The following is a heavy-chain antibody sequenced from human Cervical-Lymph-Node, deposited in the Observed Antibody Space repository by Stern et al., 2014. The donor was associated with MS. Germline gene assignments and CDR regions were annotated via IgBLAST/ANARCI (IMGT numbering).Heavy chain of an antibody. D-gene: IGHD6-19*01. CDR1: SGSFSSFE. CDR2: TDSRGSN. Sequence: VQLVESGPGLVKPSETLSLTCTVSSGSFSSFEWSWIRQSAVKGLGWVGRTDSRGSNHYYPAFKSRVIMAIDPAKCQFSLKLSSVTAADTAKYYCVPAVPGQPFDYWGQGSPVTVSS. J-gene: IGHJ4*02. CDR3: VPAVPGQPFDY. V-gene: IGHV4-4*07.